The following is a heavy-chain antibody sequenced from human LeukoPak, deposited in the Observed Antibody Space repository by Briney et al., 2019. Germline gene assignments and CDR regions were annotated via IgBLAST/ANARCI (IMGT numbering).Heavy chain of an antibody. CDR1: GFTFSSYW. Sequence: GGSLRLSCAASGFTFSSYWMSWVRQAPGKGLEWVANIKQYGSEKYYVDSVKGRFTISRDNTKNSLYLQMNSLRVEDTAVFYCARDQYDTWSRRGNFDSWGQGTLVIVSS. V-gene: IGHV3-7*03. D-gene: IGHD3-3*01. J-gene: IGHJ4*02. CDR2: IKQYGSEK. CDR3: ARDQYDTWSRRGNFDS.